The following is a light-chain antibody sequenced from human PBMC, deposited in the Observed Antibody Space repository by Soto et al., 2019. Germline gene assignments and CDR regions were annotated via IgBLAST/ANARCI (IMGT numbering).Light chain of an antibody. V-gene: IGLV2-14*01. CDR3: SSYTSSSTLFYV. Sequence: QSALTQPASVSGSPGQSITISCTGTSSDVGGYNYVSWYQQHPGKAPKLMIYDVSNRPSGVSNRFSGSKSGNTASLTISGLQAEVEADYYCSSYTSSSTLFYVFGTGTKLTVL. J-gene: IGLJ1*01. CDR2: DVS. CDR1: SSDVGGYNY.